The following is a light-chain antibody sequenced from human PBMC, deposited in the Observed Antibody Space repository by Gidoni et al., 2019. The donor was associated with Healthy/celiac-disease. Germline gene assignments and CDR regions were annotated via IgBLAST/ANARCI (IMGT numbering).Light chain of an antibody. V-gene: IGKV1-39*01. Sequence: DIQMPQSPSSLSASVGDRVTITCRASQSLRSYLNWYQQKPGKAPKLLIYAASSLQSGVPSRLSGSGSGTDFTLTISSLQPEDFATYYCQQSYSTPRTFGPGTKVDIK. CDR2: AAS. J-gene: IGKJ3*01. CDR1: QSLRSY. CDR3: QQSYSTPRT.